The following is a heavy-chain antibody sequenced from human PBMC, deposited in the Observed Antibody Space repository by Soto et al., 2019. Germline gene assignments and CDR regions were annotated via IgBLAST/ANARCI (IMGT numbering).Heavy chain of an antibody. CDR3: AKWATTVHYYGMDV. J-gene: IGHJ6*02. CDR2: ISYDGSNK. Sequence: QVQLVESGGGVVEPGRSLRLSCAASGFTFSSYGMHWVRQAPGKGLEWVAVISYDGSNKYYADSLKGRFTISRDNSKNPLYLQMNSLRAEDTAVYYCAKWATTVHYYGMDVWGQGTTDTVSS. V-gene: IGHV3-30*18. CDR1: GFTFSSYG. D-gene: IGHD4-4*01.